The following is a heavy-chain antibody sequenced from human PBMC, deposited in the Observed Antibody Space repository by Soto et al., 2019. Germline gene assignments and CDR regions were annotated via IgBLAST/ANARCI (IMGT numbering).Heavy chain of an antibody. V-gene: IGHV4-61*01. D-gene: IGHD3-16*01. Sequence: QVQLQESGPGLVKPSETLSLTCTVSGGSVSSGSYYWSWIRQPSGKGLEWIGYIYYSGSTNYNPSLKSRVTISVDTSKNQFSLKLSSVTAADTAVYYCARESRGGWFDPWGQGTLVTVSS. CDR1: GGSVSSGSYY. J-gene: IGHJ5*02. CDR3: ARESRGGWFDP. CDR2: IYYSGST.